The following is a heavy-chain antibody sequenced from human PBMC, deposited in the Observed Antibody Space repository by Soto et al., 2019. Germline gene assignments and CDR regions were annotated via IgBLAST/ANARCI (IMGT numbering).Heavy chain of an antibody. J-gene: IGHJ4*02. CDR2: IIPIFGTA. CDR1: GGTFSSYA. V-gene: IGHV1-69*06. CDR3: ECKDSGGYYDFDY. Sequence: SVKVSCKASGGTFSSYAISWVRQAPGQGLEWMGGIIPIFGTANYAQKFQGRVTITADKSTSTAYMELSSLRSEDTAVYYCECKDSGGYYDFDYWGQGTLVTVSS. D-gene: IGHD3-22*01.